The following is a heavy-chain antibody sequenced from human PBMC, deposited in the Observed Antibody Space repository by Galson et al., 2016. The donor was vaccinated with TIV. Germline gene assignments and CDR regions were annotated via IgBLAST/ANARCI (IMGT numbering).Heavy chain of an antibody. J-gene: IGHJ4*02. Sequence: SVKVSCKASGFTFITSGVHWVRQARGQRLEWIGWIVTGSGDTNYAQSFQQRVTITRDMSTSTAYMELRRLGSEDTAVYYCAGSPIPATGNMAYWGQGTLVTVSS. D-gene: IGHD6-13*01. CDR3: AGSPIPATGNMAY. V-gene: IGHV1-58*01. CDR2: IVTGSGDT. CDR1: GFTFITSG.